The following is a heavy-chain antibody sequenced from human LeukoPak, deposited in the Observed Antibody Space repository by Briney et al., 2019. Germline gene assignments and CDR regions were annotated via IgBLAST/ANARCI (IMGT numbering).Heavy chain of an antibody. CDR2: VSASGDST. J-gene: IGHJ4*02. Sequence: GGSLRLSRAASGFTFSSYAMSWVRQAPGKGLAWLSTVSASGDSTSYADSVKGRFTISRDNSKNALYLQVNSLRADDAALYYCAKSHYYGSGSIDYWGQGTLVTVSS. CDR3: AKSHYYGSGSIDY. CDR1: GFTFSSYA. D-gene: IGHD3-10*01. V-gene: IGHV3-23*01.